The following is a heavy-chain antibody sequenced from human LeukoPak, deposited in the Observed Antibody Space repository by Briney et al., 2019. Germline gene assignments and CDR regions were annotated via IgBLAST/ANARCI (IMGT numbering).Heavy chain of an antibody. CDR1: GFTFSSYG. D-gene: IGHD3-9*01. J-gene: IGHJ4*02. Sequence: PGGSLRLSCAASGFTFSSYGMHWVRQAPGKGLEWVAVISYDGSNKYYADSVKGRFTISRDNSKNTLYLQMNSPRAEDTAVYYCAKDVGRYDILTGYSSWGQGTLVTVSS. CDR2: ISYDGSNK. CDR3: AKDVGRYDILTGYSS. V-gene: IGHV3-30*18.